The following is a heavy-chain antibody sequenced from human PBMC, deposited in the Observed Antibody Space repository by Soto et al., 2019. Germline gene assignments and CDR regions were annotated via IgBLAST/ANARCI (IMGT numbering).Heavy chain of an antibody. V-gene: IGHV3-23*01. CDR1: GLNFRNYG. J-gene: IGHJ5*02. D-gene: IGHD3-10*01. Sequence: EVELLESGGGLVQPGGSLRLSCVVSGLNFRNYGMSWVRQAPGKGLEWVSVITNSGGTTYYADSVKGRFTISRDNFRNTVELQMNSLGAEDTARYYCVNLNFTARTGGSGNYDWFDPWGQGTQVTVSS. CDR3: VNLNFTARTGGSGNYDWFDP. CDR2: ITNSGGTT.